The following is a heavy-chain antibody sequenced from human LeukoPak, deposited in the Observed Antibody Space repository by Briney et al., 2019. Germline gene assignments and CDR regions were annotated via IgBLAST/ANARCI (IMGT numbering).Heavy chain of an antibody. CDR2: ISAYNGNT. J-gene: IGHJ4*02. CDR1: GYTFISYG. V-gene: IGHV1-18*01. CDR3: ARGYSYGYVDY. D-gene: IGHD5-18*01. Sequence: ASVKVSCKASGYTFISYGISWVRQAPGQGLEWMGWISAYNGNTNYAQKLQGRVTMTTDTSTSTAYMELSSLRSEDTAVYYCARGYSYGYVDYWGQGTLVTVSS.